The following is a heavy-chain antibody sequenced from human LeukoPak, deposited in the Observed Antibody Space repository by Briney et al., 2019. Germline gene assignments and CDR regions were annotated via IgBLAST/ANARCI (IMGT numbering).Heavy chain of an antibody. CDR3: ARHYGP. J-gene: IGHJ5*02. V-gene: IGHV4-39*01. Sequence: SDTLSLTRSVSGGSISSGGYYCNWIRQHPGKGQEWIGYISYSGSTYYNPSLKSRVTISVDTSKNQVSLKLNSVTAADTAVYYCARHYGPWGQGTLVTVSS. CDR1: GGSISSGGYY. CDR2: ISYSGST. D-gene: IGHD3-10*01.